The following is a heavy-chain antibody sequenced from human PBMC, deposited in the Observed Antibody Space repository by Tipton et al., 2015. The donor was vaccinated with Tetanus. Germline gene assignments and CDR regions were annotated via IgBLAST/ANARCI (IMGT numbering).Heavy chain of an antibody. CDR3: ARGGRDAYNNPLGAFDV. D-gene: IGHD5-24*01. J-gene: IGHJ3*01. V-gene: IGHV4-4*02. Sequence: TLSLTCAVTGGSISGPNWWSWVRQIPGKGLEWIGEVVVGDSNYNPSLKSRVTISVDTSKSQFSLRLRSVAAADTAVYYCARGGRDAYNNPLGAFDVWGRGTTVTVSS. CDR1: GGSISGPNW. CDR2: VVVGDS.